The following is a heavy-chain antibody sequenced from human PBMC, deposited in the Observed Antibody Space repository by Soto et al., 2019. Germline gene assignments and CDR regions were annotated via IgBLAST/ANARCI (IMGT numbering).Heavy chain of an antibody. J-gene: IGHJ5*02. D-gene: IGHD2-15*01. Sequence: QVQLQEAGPGLVKPSQTLSLICTVSGGSISSGGYYWSWIRQHPGKGLEGIGYIYYSGRTYYNPSLKSRVTPSVDTSKNQFSLKLSSVTAADTAVYYCARDWAGYWSGGSGYSNWFDPWGQGTLVTVSS. CDR2: IYYSGRT. V-gene: IGHV4-31*03. CDR3: ARDWAGYWSGGSGYSNWFDP. CDR1: GGSISSGGYY.